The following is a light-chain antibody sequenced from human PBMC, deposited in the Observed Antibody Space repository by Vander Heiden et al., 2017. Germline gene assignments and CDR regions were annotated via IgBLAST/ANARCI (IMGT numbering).Light chain of an antibody. V-gene: IGKV4-1*01. CDR2: WAS. Sequence: IVMTQSAHSLAVSLSERATINCKSSQSVLYSSNNKNYLAWYQQKPGQPPKLLIYWASTRESGVPDRFSGRGSGSDFTLSISSPQGQDVAVYFCQQDDSTPVTFGQGTKVEIK. J-gene: IGKJ1*01. CDR3: QQDDSTPVT. CDR1: QSVLYSSNNKNY.